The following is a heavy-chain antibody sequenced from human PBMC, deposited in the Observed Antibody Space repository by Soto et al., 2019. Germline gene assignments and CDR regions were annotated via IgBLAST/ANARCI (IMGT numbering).Heavy chain of an antibody. CDR1: GYTFTGYY. J-gene: IGHJ6*02. CDR3: AVPTPPYGSGSSNYNYYYYYGMDV. CDR2: INPNSGGT. Sequence: GASVKVSCKASGYTFTGYYMHWVRQAPGQGLEWMGWINPNSGGTNYAQKFQGWVTMTRDTSISTAYMELSRLRSDDTAVYYCAVPTPPYGSGSSNYNYYYYYGMDVWGQGTTVTVSS. D-gene: IGHD3-10*01. V-gene: IGHV1-2*04.